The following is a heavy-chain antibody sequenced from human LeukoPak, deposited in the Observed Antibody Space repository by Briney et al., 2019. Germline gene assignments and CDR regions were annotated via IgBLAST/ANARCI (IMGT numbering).Heavy chain of an antibody. V-gene: IGHV1-3*04. D-gene: IGHD4/OR15-4a*01. J-gene: IGHJ4*02. CDR1: GYTFANYG. CDR2: INTGNGNM. CDR3: ARGPEVGGDYGIDY. Sequence: ASVKVSCKTSGYTFANYGMHWVRQAPRQSLEWMGWINTGNGNMKSSQKFQGRVTMTTDTSTSTAYMELRSLRSDDTAVYYCARGPEVGGDYGIDYWGQGTLVTVSS.